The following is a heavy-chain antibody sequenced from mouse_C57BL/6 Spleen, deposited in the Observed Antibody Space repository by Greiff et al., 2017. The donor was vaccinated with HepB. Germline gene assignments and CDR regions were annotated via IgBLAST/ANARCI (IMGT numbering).Heavy chain of an antibody. CDR3: TTPYYYGSSSPAWFAY. J-gene: IGHJ3*01. D-gene: IGHD1-1*01. CDR1: GFNIKDYY. V-gene: IGHV14-1*01. Sequence: EVQLQQSGAELVRPGASVKLSCTASGFNIKDYYMHWVKQRPEQGLEWIGRIDPEDGDTEYAPKFQGKATMTADTSSNTAYLQLSSLTSEDTAVYYCTTPYYYGSSSPAWFAYWGQGTLVTVSA. CDR2: IDPEDGDT.